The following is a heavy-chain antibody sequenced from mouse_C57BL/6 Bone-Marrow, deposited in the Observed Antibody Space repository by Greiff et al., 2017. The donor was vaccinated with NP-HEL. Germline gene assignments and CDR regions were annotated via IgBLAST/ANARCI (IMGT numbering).Heavy chain of an antibody. Sequence: VQLQQSGPELVKPGASVKISCKASGYTFTDYYMNWVKQSHGKSLEWIGDINPNNGGTSYNQKFKGKATLTVDKSSSTAYRELRSLTSEDSAVYYCARFGSNYFDYWGQGTTLTVSS. CDR1: GYTFTDYY. V-gene: IGHV1-26*01. J-gene: IGHJ2*01. D-gene: IGHD1-1*01. CDR2: INPNNGGT. CDR3: ARFGSNYFDY.